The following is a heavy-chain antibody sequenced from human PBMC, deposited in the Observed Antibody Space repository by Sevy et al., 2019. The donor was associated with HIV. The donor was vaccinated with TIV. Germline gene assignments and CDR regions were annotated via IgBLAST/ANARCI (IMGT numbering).Heavy chain of an antibody. CDR2: IYANGSS. Sequence: SETLSLTCAVSGGSISSYYWSWIRQSAGEGLEWIGRIYANGSSNCNPSLNSRVTMSVDTSKNQFSLKLNSVTAADTAVYYCARGPLGYCSGSNCPRPGIEHWGQGTLVTVSS. CDR3: ARGPLGYCSGSNCPRPGIEH. J-gene: IGHJ4*02. CDR1: GGSISSYY. V-gene: IGHV4-4*07. D-gene: IGHD2-15*01.